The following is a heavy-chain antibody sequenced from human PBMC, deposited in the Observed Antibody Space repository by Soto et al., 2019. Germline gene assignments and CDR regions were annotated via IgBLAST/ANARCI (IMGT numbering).Heavy chain of an antibody. CDR1: GGTFSSYA. V-gene: IGHV1-69*06. CDR2: IITICGTA. J-gene: IGHJ4*02. D-gene: IGHD6-6*01. CDR3: ARSPRVGRIAARWFHSFDY. Sequence: QVQLVQSGAEVKKPGSSVKVSCKASGGTFSSYAISWVRQAPGQGLEWMGGIITICGTANYAQKFQGRVTITADKSTSTGPVELSSLRSEDTAVYYCARSPRVGRIAARWFHSFDYWGQGSLVTVAS.